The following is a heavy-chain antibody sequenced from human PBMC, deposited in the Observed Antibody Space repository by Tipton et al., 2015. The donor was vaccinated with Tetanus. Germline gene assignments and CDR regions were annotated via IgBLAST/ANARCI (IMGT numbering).Heavy chain of an antibody. CDR1: GGSFSGYY. J-gene: IGHJ5*02. Sequence: TLSLTCAVYGGSFSGYYWSWIRQPPGKGLEWIGEINHSGSTNYNPSLKSRVTISVDTSKNQFSLRLSSVTAADTAVYYCALLADFRGFDPWGPGTLVTVSS. CDR2: INHSGST. V-gene: IGHV4-34*01. D-gene: IGHD2-8*02. CDR3: ALLADFRGFDP.